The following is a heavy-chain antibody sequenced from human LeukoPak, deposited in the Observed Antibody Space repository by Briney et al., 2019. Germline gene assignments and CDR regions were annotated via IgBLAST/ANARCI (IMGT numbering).Heavy chain of an antibody. CDR2: IYHSGST. V-gene: IGHV4-38-2*02. CDR1: GYSISSGYY. J-gene: IGHJ5*02. D-gene: IGHD3-9*01. Sequence: SDTLSLTCTVSGYSISSGYYWGWIRQPPGKGLEWIGSIYHSGSTYYNPSLKSRVTISVDTSKNQFSLKLSSVTAADTAVYYCARVANDILTGYYENWFDPWGQGTLVTVSS. CDR3: ARVANDILTGYYENWFDP.